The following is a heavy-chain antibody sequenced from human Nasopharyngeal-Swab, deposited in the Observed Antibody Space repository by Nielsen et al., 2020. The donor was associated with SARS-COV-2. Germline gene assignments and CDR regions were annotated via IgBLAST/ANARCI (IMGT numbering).Heavy chain of an antibody. D-gene: IGHD3-22*01. CDR2: IYSGGSST. CDR3: AKDYYDSSGYRAFYGMDV. Sequence: WIRQPPGKGLEWVSVIYSGGSSTYYADSVKGRFTISRDNSKNTLYLQMNSLRAEDTAVYYCAKDYYDSSGYRAFYGMDVWGQGTTVTVFS. J-gene: IGHJ6*02. V-gene: IGHV3-23*03.